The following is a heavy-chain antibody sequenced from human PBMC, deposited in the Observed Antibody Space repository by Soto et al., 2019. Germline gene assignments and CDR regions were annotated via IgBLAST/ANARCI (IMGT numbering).Heavy chain of an antibody. J-gene: IGHJ5*02. CDR2: IIPIFGTA. V-gene: IGHV1-69*13. CDR1: GGTFSSYA. CDR3: ARDHYDFWSGYPNGWFDP. Sequence: SVKVSCKASGGTFSSYAISWVRQAPGQGLEWMGGIIPIFGTANYAQKFQGRVTITADESTSTAYMELSSLRSVDTAVYYCARDHYDFWSGYPNGWFDPWGQGTLVTVSS. D-gene: IGHD3-3*01.